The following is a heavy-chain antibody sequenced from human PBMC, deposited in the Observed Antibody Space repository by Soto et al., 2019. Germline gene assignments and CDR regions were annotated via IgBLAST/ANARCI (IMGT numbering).Heavy chain of an antibody. V-gene: IGHV3-23*01. CDR2: ISGSAGST. J-gene: IGHJ4*02. CDR1: GFTFDDYA. CDR3: AKEIASAYYSFDY. D-gene: IGHD6-25*01. Sequence: GGSLRLSCAASGFTFDDYALTWVRQAPGKGLEWVATISGSAGSTYYTDSVKGRFTVSRDSSRNTLFLQMHSLGAEDAGMYHCAKEIASAYYSFDYWGQGTLVTVSS.